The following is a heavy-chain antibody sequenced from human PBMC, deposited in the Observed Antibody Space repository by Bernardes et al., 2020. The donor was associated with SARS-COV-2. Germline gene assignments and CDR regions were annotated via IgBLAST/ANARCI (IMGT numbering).Heavy chain of an antibody. CDR3: ARGIGFGWYVY. CDR1: GGSFSGYY. CDR2: INHSGST. J-gene: IGHJ4*02. D-gene: IGHD6-19*01. V-gene: IGHV4-34*01. Sequence: SETLSLTCAVYGGSFSGYYWSWIRQPPGKGLEWIGEINHSGSTNYNPSLKSRVTISVDTSKNQFSLKLSSVTAADTAVYYCARGIGFGWYVYWGQGTLVTVSS.